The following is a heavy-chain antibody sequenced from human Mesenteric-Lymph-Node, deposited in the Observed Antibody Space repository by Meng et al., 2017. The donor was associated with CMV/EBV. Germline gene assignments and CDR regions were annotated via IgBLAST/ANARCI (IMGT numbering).Heavy chain of an antibody. D-gene: IGHD3-9*01. J-gene: IGHJ4*02. CDR2: IYYSGST. CDR3: ARGEEAYYDILT. CDR1: GGSISVRNYY. V-gene: IGHV4-61*01. Sequence: SETLSLTCSVSGGSISVRNYYWAWIRQPPGKGLEWIGYIYYSGSTNYNPSLKSRVTISVDTSKNQFSLKLSSVTAADTAVYYCARGEEAYYDILTWGQGTLVTVSS.